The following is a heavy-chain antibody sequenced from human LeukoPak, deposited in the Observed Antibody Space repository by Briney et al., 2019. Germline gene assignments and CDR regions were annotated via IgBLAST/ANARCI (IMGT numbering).Heavy chain of an antibody. D-gene: IGHD3-22*01. V-gene: IGHV4-39*07. CDR3: ARVTGSGYYENYYYYMDV. Sequence: SETLSLTCTVSGGTISGTSYYWGWIRQPPGKGLEWIGSTYYSGRTYYNPSLKSRVTMSIDTSKNPLSLNLSSATAADTAVYYCARVTGSGYYENYYYYMDVWGKGTTVTISS. J-gene: IGHJ6*03. CDR1: GGTISGTSYY. CDR2: TYYSGRT.